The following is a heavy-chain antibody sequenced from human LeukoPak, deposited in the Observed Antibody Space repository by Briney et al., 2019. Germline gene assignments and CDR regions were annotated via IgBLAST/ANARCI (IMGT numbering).Heavy chain of an antibody. Sequence: GGSLRLSCAASGFTFSSYGMHWVRQAPGKGLEWVAVIWYDGSNKYYADSVKGRFTISRDNSKNTLYLQMNSLRAEDTAVYYCAKDSGYCSSTSCYGAYYYYGMDVWGQGTTVTVSS. CDR2: IWYDGSNK. V-gene: IGHV3-30*02. D-gene: IGHD2-2*01. J-gene: IGHJ6*02. CDR1: GFTFSSYG. CDR3: AKDSGYCSSTSCYGAYYYYGMDV.